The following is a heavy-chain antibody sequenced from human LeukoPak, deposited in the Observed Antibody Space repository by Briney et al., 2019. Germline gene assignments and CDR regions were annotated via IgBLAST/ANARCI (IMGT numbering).Heavy chain of an antibody. Sequence: ASVKVSCKASGGTFSSYAISWVRQAPGQGLEWMGGIIPIFGTANYAQKFQARVTITADKSTSTAYMELRSLRSEDTAVYYCASPHRAAQTGHNWFDPWGQGTLVTVSS. J-gene: IGHJ5*02. D-gene: IGHD6-6*01. CDR2: IIPIFGTA. CDR3: ASPHRAAQTGHNWFDP. CDR1: GGTFSSYA. V-gene: IGHV1-69*06.